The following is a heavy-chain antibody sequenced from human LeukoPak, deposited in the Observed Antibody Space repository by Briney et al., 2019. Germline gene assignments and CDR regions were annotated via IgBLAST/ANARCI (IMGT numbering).Heavy chain of an antibody. Sequence: QPGGSLRLSCAASGFTFSSYGMHWVRQAPGKGLEWVAVISYDGSNKYYADSVKGRFTISRDNSKNTLYLQMNSLRAEDTAVYYCAKGTSRDFWGFDPWGQGTLVTVSS. D-gene: IGHD3-3*01. CDR3: AKGTSRDFWGFDP. V-gene: IGHV3-30*18. J-gene: IGHJ5*02. CDR1: GFTFSSYG. CDR2: ISYDGSNK.